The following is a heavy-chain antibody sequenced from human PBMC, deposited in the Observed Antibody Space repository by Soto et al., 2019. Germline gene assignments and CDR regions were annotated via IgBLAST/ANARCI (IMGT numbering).Heavy chain of an antibody. D-gene: IGHD5-12*01. Sequence: QMQESGPGLVEPSGTLSLTCDVSGVSISSGSWWSWVRQPLGKGLEWIGEIFHSGSTKYNPSLKSRVTISVDNSKNHFSLRVTSVTAADTAVYYCARDGPDGYNLGYWGQGTLVTVSS. J-gene: IGHJ4*02. V-gene: IGHV4-4*02. CDR2: IFHSGST. CDR1: GVSISSGSW. CDR3: ARDGPDGYNLGY.